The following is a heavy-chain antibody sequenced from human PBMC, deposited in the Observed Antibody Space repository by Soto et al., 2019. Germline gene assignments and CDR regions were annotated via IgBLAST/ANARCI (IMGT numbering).Heavy chain of an antibody. CDR3: ASQDIVATMGFDY. CDR1: GGSISSSSYY. D-gene: IGHD5-12*01. CDR2: IYYSVIT. Sequence: SETLSLTCTVSGGSISSSSYYWGWIRQPPGKGLEWIGSIYYSVITYYNPSLKSRVTISVDTSKNQFSLKLSSVTAADTAVYYCASQDIVATMGFDYWGQGTLVTVSS. J-gene: IGHJ4*02. V-gene: IGHV4-39*01.